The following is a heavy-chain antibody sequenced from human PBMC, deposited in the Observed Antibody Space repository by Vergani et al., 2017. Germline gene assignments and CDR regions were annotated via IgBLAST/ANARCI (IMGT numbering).Heavy chain of an antibody. J-gene: IGHJ4*02. D-gene: IGHD4-17*01. CDR2: MNPNSGDT. V-gene: IGHV1-2*02. CDR1: GYKFTGYY. Sequence: QVQLVQSGAEVKKPGASVKVSCKASGYKFTGYYIHWVRQAPGQGIEWMGWMNPNSGDTHYAQKFQGRVTMTRDTSISTAYMELSRLRSDDTAVYYCARGFMTTVTTCGYWGQGTLVIVSS. CDR3: ARGFMTTVTTCGY.